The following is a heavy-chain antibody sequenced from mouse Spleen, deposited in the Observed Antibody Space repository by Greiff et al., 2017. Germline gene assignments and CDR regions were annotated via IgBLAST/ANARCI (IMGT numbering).Heavy chain of an antibody. J-gene: IGHJ3*01. V-gene: IGHV5-6-3*01. CDR2: INSNGGST. CDR3: ARGPYGYGGAWFAY. D-gene: IGHD1-2*01. CDR1: GFTFSSYG. Sequence: EVKLVESGGGLVQPGGSLKLSCAASGFTFSSYGMSWVRQTPDKRLELVATINSNGGSTYYPDSVKGRFTISRDNAKNTLYLQMSSLKSEDTAMYYCARGPYGYGGAWFAYWGQGTLVTVSA.